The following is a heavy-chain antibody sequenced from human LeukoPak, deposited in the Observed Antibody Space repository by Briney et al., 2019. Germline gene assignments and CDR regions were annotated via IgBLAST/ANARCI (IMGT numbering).Heavy chain of an antibody. CDR3: ARGPPGSIDGGGVFDY. CDR1: GGTFSSYA. D-gene: IGHD2-15*01. V-gene: IGHV1-69*13. Sequence: ASVKVSCKASGGTFSSYAISWVRQAPGQGLEWMGGIIPIFGTANYAQKFQGRVTITADESTSTAYMELSRLRSDDTAVYYCARGPPGSIDGGGVFDYWGQGTLVTVSS. CDR2: IIPIFGTA. J-gene: IGHJ4*02.